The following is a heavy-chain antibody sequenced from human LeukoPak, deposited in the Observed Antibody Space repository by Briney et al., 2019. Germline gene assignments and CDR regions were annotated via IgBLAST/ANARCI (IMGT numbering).Heavy chain of an antibody. CDR2: ISGSGGST. CDR1: GFTFSSYA. Sequence: GGSLGLSCAASGFTFSSYAMSWVRQAPGKELEWVSAISGSGGSTYYADSVKGRFTISRDNSKNTLYLQMNSLRAEDTAVYYCARWADYYDSSGLYYYYYYGMDVWGQGTTVTVSS. CDR3: ARWADYYDSSGLYYYYYYGMDV. V-gene: IGHV3-23*01. D-gene: IGHD3-22*01. J-gene: IGHJ6*02.